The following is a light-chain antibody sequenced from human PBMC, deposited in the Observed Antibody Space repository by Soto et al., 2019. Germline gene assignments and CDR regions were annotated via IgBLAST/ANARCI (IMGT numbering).Light chain of an antibody. Sequence: DIQMTQSPSTLSASVGDRVTITCRASQRISSWLAWYQQKPGKAPKLLIYDASSLESGVPSRFSGSGSGTDFTLTINSLQPDDFPTYYCQQYNSYLYTFGQGTKLEIK. CDR1: QRISSW. J-gene: IGKJ2*01. CDR2: DAS. V-gene: IGKV1-5*01. CDR3: QQYNSYLYT.